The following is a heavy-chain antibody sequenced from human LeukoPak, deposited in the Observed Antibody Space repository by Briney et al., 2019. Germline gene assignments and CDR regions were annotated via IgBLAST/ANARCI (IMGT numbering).Heavy chain of an antibody. CDR1: GGSISSYY. CDR3: ARDSGTTGEVKFDP. CDR2: IYGSGTI. J-gene: IGHJ5*02. Sequence: SSETLSLTCTVSGGSISSYYWSWIRQPAGKGLEWIGRIYGSGTITYNPSLKSRVTMSVDTAKNQVSLRLSSVTAADTAVYYCARDSGTTGEVKFDPWGQGSLVTVSS. V-gene: IGHV4-4*07. D-gene: IGHD3-10*01.